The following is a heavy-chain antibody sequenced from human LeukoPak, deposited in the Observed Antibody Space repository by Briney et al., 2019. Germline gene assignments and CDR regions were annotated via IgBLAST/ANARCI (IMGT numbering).Heavy chain of an antibody. CDR1: GYSISSGYY. CDR2: IYHSGST. V-gene: IGHV4-38-2*01. D-gene: IGHD3-10*01. CDR3: ARHPLNYYGSGSYLDY. J-gene: IGHJ4*02. Sequence: PSETLSLTCAVSGYSISSGYYWGWIRQPPGKGLEWIGSIYHSGSTYYNPSLKSRVTISVDTSKNQFSLKLSSETAADTAVYYCARHPLNYYGSGSYLDYWGQGTLVTVSS.